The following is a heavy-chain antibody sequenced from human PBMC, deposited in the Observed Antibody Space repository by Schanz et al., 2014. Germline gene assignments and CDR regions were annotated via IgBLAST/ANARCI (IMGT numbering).Heavy chain of an antibody. J-gene: IGHJ3*02. Sequence: QVQLQESGPGLVKPSGTLSLTCAVSGGSISSSDWWRWVRQPPGKGLEWIGFISYSGSTYYNPSLKSRVTISVDTSKNQFSLKLSSVTAADTAVYYCARDRGHGDLPGDIWGQGTMVTVSS. CDR2: ISYSGST. CDR3: ARDRGHGDLPGDI. D-gene: IGHD4-17*01. V-gene: IGHV4-4*02. CDR1: GGSISSSDW.